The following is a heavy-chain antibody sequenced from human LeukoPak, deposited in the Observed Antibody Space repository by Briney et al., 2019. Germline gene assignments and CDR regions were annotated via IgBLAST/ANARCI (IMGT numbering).Heavy chain of an antibody. D-gene: IGHD2-15*01. CDR3: ARGAFLLGYCSGDSCYLNWFDP. J-gene: IGHJ5*02. CDR2: INAGNGNT. CDR1: GYTFTNYA. Sequence: GASVKVSCKASGYTFTNYAIHWVRQAPGQRLEWMGWINAGNGNTKYSQKFQDRVTITRDTSARIVYMELSSPRSEDTAIYYCARGAFLLGYCSGDSCYLNWFDPWGQGTLVTVSS. V-gene: IGHV1-3*01.